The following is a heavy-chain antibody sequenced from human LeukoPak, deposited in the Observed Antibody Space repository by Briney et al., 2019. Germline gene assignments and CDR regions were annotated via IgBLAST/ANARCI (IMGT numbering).Heavy chain of an antibody. CDR2: INHSGST. CDR3: AREHTAMAFHADAFDI. V-gene: IGHV4-34*01. Sequence: PSETLPLTCTVSGGSISSYYWSWIRQPPGKGLEWIGEINHSGSTNYNPSLKSRVTISVDTSKNQFSLKLSSVTAADTAVYYCAREHTAMAFHADAFDIWGQGTMVTVSS. J-gene: IGHJ3*02. CDR1: GGSISSYY. D-gene: IGHD5-18*01.